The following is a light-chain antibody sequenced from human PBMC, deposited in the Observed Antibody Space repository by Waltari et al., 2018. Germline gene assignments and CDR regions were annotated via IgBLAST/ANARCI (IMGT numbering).Light chain of an antibody. CDR1: SNDVGAYDC. CDR2: DVH. V-gene: IGLV2-14*03. J-gene: IGLJ3*02. Sequence: QSVLTQPASVSGSPGQSITISCTGTSNDVGAYDCVSWYQHHPGKVPQLLIYDVHNRPSGASDRFSGSKSGNTASLTISGLQAGDEADYYCASKTDNAAVLFGGGTKVTVL. CDR3: ASKTDNAAVL.